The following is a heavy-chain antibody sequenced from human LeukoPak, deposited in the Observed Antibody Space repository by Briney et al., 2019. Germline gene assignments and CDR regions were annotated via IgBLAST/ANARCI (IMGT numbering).Heavy chain of an antibody. CDR1: GFTFSSYA. CDR2: ISGSSGST. V-gene: IGHV3-23*01. J-gene: IGHJ4*02. CDR3: AKEMDTSGYYHSFDY. D-gene: IGHD3-22*01. Sequence: GGSLRLSCAASGFTFSSYAMSWVRQAPGRGLEWVSAISGSSGSTYYADSVKGRFTIYRDNSKNTLYLQMNSLRAEDTAVYYCAKEMDTSGYYHSFDYWGQGTLVTVSS.